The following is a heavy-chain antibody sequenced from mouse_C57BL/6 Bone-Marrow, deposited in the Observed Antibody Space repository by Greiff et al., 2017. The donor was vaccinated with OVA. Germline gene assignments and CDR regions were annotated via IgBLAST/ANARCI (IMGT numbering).Heavy chain of an antibody. CDR1: GYTFTDYN. CDR2: INPNNGGT. J-gene: IGHJ4*01. D-gene: IGHD3-1*01. Sequence: EVQLQESGPELVKPGASVKIPCKASGYTFTDYNMDWVKQSHGKSLEWIGDINPNNGGTIYNQKFKGKATLTVDKSSSTAYMELRSLTSEDTAVYYCARGLFPYYAMDYWGQGTSVTVSS. V-gene: IGHV1-18*01. CDR3: ARGLFPYYAMDY.